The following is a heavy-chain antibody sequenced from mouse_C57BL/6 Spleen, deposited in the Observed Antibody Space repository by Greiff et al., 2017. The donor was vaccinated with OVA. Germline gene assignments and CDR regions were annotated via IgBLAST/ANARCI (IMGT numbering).Heavy chain of an antibody. Sequence: QVQLQQSGAELARPGASVKLSCKASGYTFTSYGISWVKQRTGQGLEWIGEIYPRSGNTYYNEKFKGKATLTADKSSRTAYMELRSLTSEDTAVYFCAILSNLYAMDYWGQGTSVTVSS. V-gene: IGHV1-81*01. J-gene: IGHJ4*01. CDR2: IYPRSGNT. CDR1: GYTFTSYG. CDR3: AILSNLYAMDY. D-gene: IGHD2-5*01.